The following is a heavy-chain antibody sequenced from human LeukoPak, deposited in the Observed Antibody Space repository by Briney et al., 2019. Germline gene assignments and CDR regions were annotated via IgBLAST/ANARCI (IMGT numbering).Heavy chain of an antibody. CDR1: GYTFTSYY. CDR3: ARADITRDGYNSAFDI. D-gene: IGHD5-24*01. CDR2: INPSGGST. Sequence: ASVKVSCKSSGYTFTSYYMHWVRQAPGQGLEWMGIINPSGGSTSYAQKFQGRLTMTSDMSTSTVYMELRSLRSEDTAVYYCARADITRDGYNSAFDIWGQGTMVTVSS. J-gene: IGHJ3*02. V-gene: IGHV1-46*01.